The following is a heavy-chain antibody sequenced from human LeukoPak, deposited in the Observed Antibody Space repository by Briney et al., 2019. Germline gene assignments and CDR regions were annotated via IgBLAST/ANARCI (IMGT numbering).Heavy chain of an antibody. V-gene: IGHV3-30*02. CDR1: GFTFSSYG. Sequence: GGSLRLSCAASGFTFSSYGMHWVRQAPGKGLEWVAFIRYDGSNKYYADSVKGRFTISRDNSKNTLYLQMNSLRAEDTAVYYCAKGIRAAAGTGGYWGQGTLVTVSS. CDR3: AKGIRAAAGTGGY. J-gene: IGHJ4*02. CDR2: IRYDGSNK. D-gene: IGHD6-13*01.